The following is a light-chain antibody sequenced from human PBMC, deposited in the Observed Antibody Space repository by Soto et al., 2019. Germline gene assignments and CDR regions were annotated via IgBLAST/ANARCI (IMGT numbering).Light chain of an antibody. J-gene: IGLJ2*01. CDR1: SSDVGGYNY. CDR2: DVG. Sequence: QSVLTQPRSVSGSPGQSVTLSCTGTSSDVGGYNYVSWYQQHPGKAPKVMIYDVGKRPSGVPDRFSGSKSGNTASLTISGLQAEDEADYYCWSCAGSSVVFGGGTKLTVL. CDR3: WSCAGSSVV. V-gene: IGLV2-11*01.